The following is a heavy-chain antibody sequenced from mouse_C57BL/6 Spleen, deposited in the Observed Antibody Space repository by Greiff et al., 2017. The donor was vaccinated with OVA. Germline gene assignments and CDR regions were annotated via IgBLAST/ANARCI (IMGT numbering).Heavy chain of an antibody. Sequence: VQLQQSGPELVKPGASVKISCKASGYAFSSSWMNWVKQRPGKGLEWIGRIYPGDGDTTYNGKFKGKAKLTADKSSSTAYMQLRSLTSEDSAVYFCARGYEYDEAWFAYWGQGTLVTVSA. CDR3: ARGYEYDEAWFAY. CDR1: GYAFSSSW. J-gene: IGHJ3*01. CDR2: IYPGDGDT. D-gene: IGHD2-4*01. V-gene: IGHV1-82*01.